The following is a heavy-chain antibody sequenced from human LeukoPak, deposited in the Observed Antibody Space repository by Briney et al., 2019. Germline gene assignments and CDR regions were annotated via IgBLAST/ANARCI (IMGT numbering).Heavy chain of an antibody. Sequence: PSETLSLTCAVYGGSFSGYYWSWIRQPPGKGLEWIGEINHSGSTNYNPSLKSRVTISVDTSKNQFSLKLSSVTAADTAVYSCARAPFMITFGGVITRTYFDYWGQGTLVTVSS. CDR3: ARAPFMITFGGVITRTYFDY. D-gene: IGHD3-16*02. CDR2: INHSGST. CDR1: GGSFSGYY. V-gene: IGHV4-34*01. J-gene: IGHJ4*02.